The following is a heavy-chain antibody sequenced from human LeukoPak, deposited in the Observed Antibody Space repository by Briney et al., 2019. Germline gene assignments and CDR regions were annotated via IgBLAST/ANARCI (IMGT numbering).Heavy chain of an antibody. J-gene: IGHJ3*02. V-gene: IGHV1-69*04. D-gene: IGHD2-15*01. CDR1: GGTFSSYA. CDR2: IIPILGIA. CDR3: ARVRTVVVAATAVAAFDI. Sequence: SVKVSCKASGGTFSSYAISLVRQAPGQGLEWRGRIIPILGIANYAQKFQGRVTITADKSTSTAYMELSSLRSEDTAVYYCARVRTVVVAATAVAAFDIWGQGTMVTVSS.